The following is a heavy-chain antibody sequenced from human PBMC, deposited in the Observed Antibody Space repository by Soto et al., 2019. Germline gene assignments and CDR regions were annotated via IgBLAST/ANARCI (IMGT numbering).Heavy chain of an antibody. Sequence: QVQLVQSGAEVKKPGSSVKVSCKASGGTFSSYAISWVRQAPGQGLEWMGGIIPIFGTANYAQKFQGRVTITADKSTSTAYMELSSLRSEDTAVYYCARGHMVRGVISYYYGMDVWCQGTTVTVSS. D-gene: IGHD3-10*01. V-gene: IGHV1-69*06. CDR2: IIPIFGTA. CDR1: GGTFSSYA. CDR3: ARGHMVRGVISYYYGMDV. J-gene: IGHJ6*02.